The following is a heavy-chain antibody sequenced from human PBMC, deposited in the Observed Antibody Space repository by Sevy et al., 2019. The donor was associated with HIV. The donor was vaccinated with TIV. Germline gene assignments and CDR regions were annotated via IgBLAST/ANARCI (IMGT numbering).Heavy chain of an antibody. CDR3: AKDVY. Sequence: GGLRLSCAASGFTFSTHWMSWVRQAPGKGLEWVANIKEDGSEKYYVDSVKGRFTISRDNAKNSLFLQMNSLRAEETAVYYCAKDVYWGQGTLVTVSS. V-gene: IGHV3-7*03. J-gene: IGHJ4*02. CDR1: GFTFSTHW. CDR2: IKEDGSEK.